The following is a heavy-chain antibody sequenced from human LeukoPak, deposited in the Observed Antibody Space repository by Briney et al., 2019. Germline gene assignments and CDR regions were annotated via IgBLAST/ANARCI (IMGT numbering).Heavy chain of an antibody. Sequence: GGSLRLSCAGTGFTFSSYWMTWVRQAPGKGLEWVANIKQDGSENYHVDSVKGRFTISRDNAKNSLYLQMNSLRAEDTAVYYCARGNRAPGAFDMWGQGTMVTVSS. CDR1: GFTFSSYW. CDR2: IKQDGSEN. D-gene: IGHD3-10*01. CDR3: ARGNRAPGAFDM. V-gene: IGHV3-7*01. J-gene: IGHJ3*02.